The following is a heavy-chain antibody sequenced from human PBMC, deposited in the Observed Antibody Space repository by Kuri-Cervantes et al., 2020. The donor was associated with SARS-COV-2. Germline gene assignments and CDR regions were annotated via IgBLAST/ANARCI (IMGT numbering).Heavy chain of an antibody. CDR3: AKDRAGVHDF. D-gene: IGHD2-21*01. CDR2: ISYDGKNK. Sequence: GGSLRLSCVASGFNFSTSDMHWVRQAPGKGLEWVTFISYDGKNKKCLASGKGRFTISRDNSQNTLHLQMKSLRDEDTAIYYCAKDRAGVHDFWGQGTLVTDSS. J-gene: IGHJ4*02. V-gene: IGHV3-30*18. CDR1: GFNFSTSD.